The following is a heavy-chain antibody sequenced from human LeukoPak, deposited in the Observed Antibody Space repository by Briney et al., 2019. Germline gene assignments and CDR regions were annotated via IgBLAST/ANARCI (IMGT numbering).Heavy chain of an antibody. CDR1: GGTFSSYT. Sequence: SVKVSCKASGGTFSSYTISWVRQAPGQGLEWMGRIIPILGIANYAQKFQGRVTITADKSTSTAYMELSSLRSEDTAVYYCAKAQYLSIRPLLFDHWGQGTLVTVSS. CDR2: IIPILGIA. V-gene: IGHV1-69*02. D-gene: IGHD6-6*01. CDR3: AKAQYLSIRPLLFDH. J-gene: IGHJ4*02.